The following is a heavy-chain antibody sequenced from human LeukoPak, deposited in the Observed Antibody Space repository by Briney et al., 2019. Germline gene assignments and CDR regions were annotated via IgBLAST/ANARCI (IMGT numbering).Heavy chain of an antibody. CDR2: IYYSGST. Sequence: SETLSLTCTVSGGSISSSSYYWGWIRQPPGKGLEWIGSIYYSGSTYYNPSLKSRVTISADTSKNQFSLKLSSVTAADTAVYYCADSYSSGWYYFGYWGQGTLVTVSS. J-gene: IGHJ4*02. D-gene: IGHD6-19*01. V-gene: IGHV4-39*01. CDR1: GGSISSSSYY. CDR3: ADSYSSGWYYFGY.